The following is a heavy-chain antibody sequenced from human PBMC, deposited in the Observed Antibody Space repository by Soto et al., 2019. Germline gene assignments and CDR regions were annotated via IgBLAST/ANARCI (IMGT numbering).Heavy chain of an antibody. V-gene: IGHV3-73*01. Sequence: GGSLRLSCAASGFTFSGSAMHWVRQASGKGLEWVGRIRSKANSYATAYAASVKGRFTISRDDSKNTAYLQMNSLKTEDTAVYYFTSQSSGYNPYYYSYMAFWGKGTTVTVSS. CDR2: IRSKANSYAT. J-gene: IGHJ6*03. D-gene: IGHD5-12*01. CDR3: TSQSSGYNPYYYSYMAF. CDR1: GFTFSGSA.